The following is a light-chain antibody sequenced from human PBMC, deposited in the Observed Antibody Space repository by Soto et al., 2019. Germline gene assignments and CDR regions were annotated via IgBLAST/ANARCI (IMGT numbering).Light chain of an antibody. CDR2: GAS. J-gene: IGKJ5*01. CDR1: QSFGSSH. Sequence: EIVLTQSPGTLSLSPGERATLSCRASQSFGSSHLAWYQQKPGQAPRLLIYGASTRVTGTPDRFSGSGSGTDFTLTISRLESDDSAVYYWQQYDSSSLTFGQGTRLEI. V-gene: IGKV3-20*01. CDR3: QQYDSSSLT.